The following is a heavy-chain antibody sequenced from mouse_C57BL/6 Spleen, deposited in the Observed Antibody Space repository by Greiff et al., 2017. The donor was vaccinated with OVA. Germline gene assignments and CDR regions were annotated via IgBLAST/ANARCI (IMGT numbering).Heavy chain of an antibody. V-gene: IGHV5-17*01. Sequence: DVHLVESGGGLVKPGGSLKLSCAASGFTFSDYGMHWVRQAPEKGLEWVAYISSGSSTIYYADTVKGRFTISRDNAKNTLFLQMTSLRSEDTAMYYCARHGPSLFDYWGQGTTLTVSS. CDR3: ARHGPSLFDY. J-gene: IGHJ2*01. CDR1: GFTFSDYG. CDR2: ISSGSSTI.